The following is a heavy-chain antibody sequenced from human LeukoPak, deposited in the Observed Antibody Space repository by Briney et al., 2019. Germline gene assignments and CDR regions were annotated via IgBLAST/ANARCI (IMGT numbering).Heavy chain of an antibody. CDR2: IKQDGSEQ. V-gene: IGHV3-7*01. J-gene: IGHJ6*02. D-gene: IGHD1-14*01. CDR3: ASDPHHASRMDV. CDR1: GSTFSNSG. Sequence: PGRSLRLSCAPLGSTFSNSGTNWVRQAPGKGREWVANIKQDGSEQYYVDSVKGRFTISRDNAKNSLYLQLNSLRAEDTAVYCCASDPHHASRMDVWGQGTTVTVSS.